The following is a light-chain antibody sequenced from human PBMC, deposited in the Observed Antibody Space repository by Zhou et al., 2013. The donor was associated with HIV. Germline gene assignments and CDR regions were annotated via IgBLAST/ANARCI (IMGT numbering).Light chain of an antibody. CDR3: QQYYNSSRT. V-gene: IGKV1-5*03. CDR1: QSINAW. CDR2: RAS. Sequence: DIQMTQSPSTLSASVGDRVTITCRASQSINAWLAWYQQRPGEAPKLLIYRASNLERGVPTRFSGGGSGAEFTLTISSLQPDDFATYYCQQYYNSSRTFGQGTKLE. J-gene: IGKJ2*01.